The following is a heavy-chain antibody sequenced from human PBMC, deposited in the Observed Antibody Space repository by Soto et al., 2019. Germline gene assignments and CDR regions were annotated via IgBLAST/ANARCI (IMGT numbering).Heavy chain of an antibody. D-gene: IGHD3-22*01. V-gene: IGHV4-4*02. CDR2: IYHSGST. CDR3: AGSGYYHNSGMDV. CDR1: GGSISSSNW. Sequence: PSETLSLTCAVSGGSISSSNWWSWVRQPPGKGLEWIGEIYHSGSTYYNPSLKSRVTISVDRSKNQFSLKLSSVTAADSAVYYCAGSGYYHNSGMDVWGQGTTVTVSS. J-gene: IGHJ6*02.